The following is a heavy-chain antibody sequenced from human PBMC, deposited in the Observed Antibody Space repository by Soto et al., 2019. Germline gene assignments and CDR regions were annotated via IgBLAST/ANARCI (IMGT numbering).Heavy chain of an antibody. CDR2: ISGSGGST. J-gene: IGHJ4*02. D-gene: IGHD3-16*02. CDR1: GFTFSSYA. Sequence: GGSLRLSCAASGFTFSSYAMSWVRQAPGKGLEWVSAISGSGGSTYYADSVKGRFTISRDNSKNTLYLQMNSLRAEDTAVYYCAKPNPGGDYIWGSYRYYFAYWGQGTLVTASS. V-gene: IGHV3-23*01. CDR3: AKPNPGGDYIWGSYRYYFAY.